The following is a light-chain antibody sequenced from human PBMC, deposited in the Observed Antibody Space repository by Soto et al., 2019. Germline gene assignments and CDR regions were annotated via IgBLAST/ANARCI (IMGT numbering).Light chain of an antibody. CDR3: SSYTSSSTQV. J-gene: IGLJ1*01. Sequence: QSVLTQPASVSGSPGQSITLSCAGTSSDVGGYNYVSWYQQHPGKAPKLMIYDVSNRPSGVSNRFSGSKSGNTASLTISGLQAEDEADYYCSSYTSSSTQVFGTGTQLTVL. CDR1: SSDVGGYNY. V-gene: IGLV2-14*01. CDR2: DVS.